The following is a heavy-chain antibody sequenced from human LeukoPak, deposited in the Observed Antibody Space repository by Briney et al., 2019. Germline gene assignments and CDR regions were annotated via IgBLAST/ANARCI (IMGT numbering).Heavy chain of an antibody. D-gene: IGHD1-26*01. CDR2: ITSDGGRT. CDR1: GFTFSSYA. V-gene: IGHV3-64*01. J-gene: IGHJ6*03. CDR3: ARSLGLDVHYYYYMDV. Sequence: GGSLRLSCAASGFTFSSYAVHWVRQAPGKGLEYVSAITSDGGRTYYANSVKGRFTISRDNSKNTLYLQMGSLRAEDMAVYYCARSLGLDVHYYYYMDVWGKGTTVTVSS.